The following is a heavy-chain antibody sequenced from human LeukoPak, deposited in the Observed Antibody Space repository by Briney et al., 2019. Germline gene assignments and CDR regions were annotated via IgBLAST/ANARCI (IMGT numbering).Heavy chain of an antibody. J-gene: IGHJ6*03. V-gene: IGHV3-30*02. CDR1: GFTFSSYG. CDR2: IRYDGSNK. CDR3: ARSMETAAYYYMDV. Sequence: PGGSLRLSCAASGFTFSSYGMHWVRQAPGKGLEWVAFIRYDGSNKYYADSVKGRFTISRDNSKNTLYLQMNSLRAEDTAVYYCARSMETAAYYYMDVWGKGTTVTVSS. D-gene: IGHD5-18*01.